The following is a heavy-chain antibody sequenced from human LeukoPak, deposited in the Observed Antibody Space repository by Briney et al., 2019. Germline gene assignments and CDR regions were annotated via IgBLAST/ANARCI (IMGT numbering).Heavy chain of an antibody. J-gene: IGHJ1*01. D-gene: IGHD2-2*02. CDR3: ARGYCSSTSCYTRGQYFQH. V-gene: IGHV1-2*02. CDR2: INPNSGGT. CDR1: GYTFTGYY. Sequence: ASVKVSCKASGYTFTGYYMHWVRQAPGQGLEWKGWINPNSGGTNYAQKFQGRVTMTRDTSISTAYMELSRLRSDDRAVYYCARGYCSSTSCYTRGQYFQHWGQGTLVTVSS.